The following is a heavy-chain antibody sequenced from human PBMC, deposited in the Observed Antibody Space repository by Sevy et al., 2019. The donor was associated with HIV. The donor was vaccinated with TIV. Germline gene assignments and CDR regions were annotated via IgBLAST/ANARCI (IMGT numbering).Heavy chain of an antibody. V-gene: IGHV3-49*03. D-gene: IGHD5-12*01. CDR2: IRRNSHEPYGGTT. CDR1: GFTFGDYA. Sequence: GGSLRLSCTSSGFTFGDYAMSWFRQAPGKGLEWVAFIRRNSHEPYGGTTEYAASVKGRFTISRDDSKSIAYLQMNSMETEDTDVYYCTRPLATADTPEYFFDYWGQGILVTVSS. CDR3: TRPLATADTPEYFFDY. J-gene: IGHJ4*02.